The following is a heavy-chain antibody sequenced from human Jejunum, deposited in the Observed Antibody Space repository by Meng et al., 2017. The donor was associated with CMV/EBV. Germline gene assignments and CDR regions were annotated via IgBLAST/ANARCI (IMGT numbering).Heavy chain of an antibody. Sequence: GFTVSSNYMSWVRQTPGKGLEWVSVLYSGGITYYADSVKGRFTISRDNAKNSLYLEMNSLRPDDTALYYCAKAPSGGWNYFFYFDIWGQGTLVTVSS. J-gene: IGHJ4*02. CDR1: GFTVSSNY. CDR3: AKAPSGGWNYFFYFDI. CDR2: LYSGGIT. D-gene: IGHD1-7*01. V-gene: IGHV3-53*05.